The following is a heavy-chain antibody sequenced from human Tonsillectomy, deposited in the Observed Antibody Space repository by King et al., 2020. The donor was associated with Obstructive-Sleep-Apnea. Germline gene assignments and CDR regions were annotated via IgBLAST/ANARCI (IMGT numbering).Heavy chain of an antibody. CDR1: GFTFSDYY. CDR2: ISSSSSYT. D-gene: IGHD3-22*01. CDR3: ARIEGSGYYRFDY. V-gene: IGHV3-11*06. J-gene: IGHJ4*02. Sequence: VQLVESGGGLVKPGGSLRLSCAVSGFTFSDYYMSWIRQAPGKGLEWVSYISSSSSYTNYADSVKGRFTISRDNAKNSLYLQMNSLRGEDTAVYYCARIEGSGYYRFDYWGQGTLVTVSS.